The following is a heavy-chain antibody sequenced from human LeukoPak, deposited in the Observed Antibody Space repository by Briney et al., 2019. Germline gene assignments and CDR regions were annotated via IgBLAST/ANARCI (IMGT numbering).Heavy chain of an antibody. V-gene: IGHV1-2*02. CDR1: GYTFTGYC. D-gene: IGHD2-15*01. CDR3: ARLLRYSNWFDP. Sequence: AASVKVSCKASGYTFTGYCMHWVRQAPGQGLEWMGWINPNSGGTNYAQKFQGRVTMTRDTSISTAYMELSRLRSDDTAVYYCARLLRYSNWFDPWGQGTLVTVSS. CDR2: INPNSGGT. J-gene: IGHJ5*02.